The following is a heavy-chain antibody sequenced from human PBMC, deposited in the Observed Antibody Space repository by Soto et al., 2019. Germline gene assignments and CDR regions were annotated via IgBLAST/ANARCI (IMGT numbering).Heavy chain of an antibody. CDR3: ARFVRSCSGTTCYTRADV. J-gene: IGHJ6*02. Sequence: QVQLQESGPRLVKPSATVSLTCTVSGGSVSSAPHYWGWIRLPPGQRLEWIGFIYSRGSTNYNPSLKSRVTMSVDTSKNQFSLKLRSVIVADTAVYHCARFVRSCSGTTCYTRADVWGQGTTVSVSS. V-gene: IGHV4-61*01. CDR1: GGSVSSAPHY. CDR2: IYSRGST. D-gene: IGHD2-2*02.